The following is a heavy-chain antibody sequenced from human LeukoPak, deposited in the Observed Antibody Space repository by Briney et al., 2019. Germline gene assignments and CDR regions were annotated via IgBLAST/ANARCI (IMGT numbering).Heavy chain of an antibody. Sequence: SETLSLTCTVSGGSISSSSYYWGWNRQPPGKGLEWIGSIFYSGSTYYNPSLKSRVTISVDTSKKQFSLKLSSVTAADTAVYYCARARRFYYDSSTKGAFDIWGQGTMVTVSS. CDR2: IFYSGST. J-gene: IGHJ3*02. CDR3: ARARRFYYDSSTKGAFDI. D-gene: IGHD3-22*01. CDR1: GGSISSSSYY. V-gene: IGHV4-39*07.